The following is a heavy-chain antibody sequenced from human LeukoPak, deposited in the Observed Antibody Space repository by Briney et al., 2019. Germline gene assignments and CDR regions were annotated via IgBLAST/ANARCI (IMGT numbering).Heavy chain of an antibody. CDR1: GFAFSGYA. CDR3: AELGITMIGGA. Sequence: PGGSLRLSCAASGFAFSGYAVTWVRQAPGKGLEWVSYISSSGSTTYYADSVKGRFTISRDNAKNSLYLQMNSLRAEDTAVYYCAELGITMIGGAWGKGTTVTISS. CDR2: ISSSGSTT. V-gene: IGHV3-48*03. J-gene: IGHJ6*04. D-gene: IGHD3-10*02.